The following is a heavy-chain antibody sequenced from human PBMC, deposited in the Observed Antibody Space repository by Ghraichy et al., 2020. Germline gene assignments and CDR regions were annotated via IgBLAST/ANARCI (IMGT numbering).Heavy chain of an antibody. V-gene: IGHV1-18*04. D-gene: IGHD5-24*01. Sequence: ASVKVSCKASGYSFTTYGISWVRLAPGRGPEWMGWISPYSGHTKYVEKFQGRVTMTIDTSASTTYMELRSLTSDDTAVYYFARGDGLSWFDPWGQGTLVTVSS. J-gene: IGHJ5*02. CDR2: ISPYSGHT. CDR1: GYSFTTYG. CDR3: ARGDGLSWFDP.